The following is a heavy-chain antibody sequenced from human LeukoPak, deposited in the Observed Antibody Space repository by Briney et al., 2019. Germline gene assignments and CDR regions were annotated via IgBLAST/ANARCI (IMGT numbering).Heavy chain of an antibody. CDR1: GFTFSSYG. CDR2: IRYDGSNK. V-gene: IGHV3-30*02. Sequence: GGSLRLSCAASGFTFSSYGVHWVRQAPGKGLEWVAFIRYDGSNKYYADSVKGRFTISRDNSKNTLYLQMNSLRAEDTAVYYCAKDRGANPNYYDSSGYCFDYWGQGTLVTVSS. D-gene: IGHD3-22*01. CDR3: AKDRGANPNYYDSSGYCFDY. J-gene: IGHJ4*02.